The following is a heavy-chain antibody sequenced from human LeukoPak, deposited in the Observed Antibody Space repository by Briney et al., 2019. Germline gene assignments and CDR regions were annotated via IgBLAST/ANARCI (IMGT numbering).Heavy chain of an antibody. Sequence: AXGSLXXXCAASGFTVSSTYMSWVRQAPGKGLEWVSVIDTGGYTYYSDSVKGRFTISRDNSKNTLYLQMNSLRAEDTAVYYCGXMXYXDTXGYYYLGWFDPWGQGTLVTVSS. CDR1: GFTVSSTY. CDR2: IDTGGYT. J-gene: IGHJ5*02. CDR3: GXMXYXDTXGYYYLGWFDP. V-gene: IGHV3-66*01. D-gene: IGHD3-22*01.